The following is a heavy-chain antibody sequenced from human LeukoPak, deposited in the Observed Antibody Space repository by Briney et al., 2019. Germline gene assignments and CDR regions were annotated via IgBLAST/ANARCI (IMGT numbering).Heavy chain of an antibody. D-gene: IGHD1-26*01. CDR3: ARTHIVGATGLGAFDI. J-gene: IGHJ3*02. Sequence: GGSLRLSCAASGFTFSSYAMLWVRQAPGKGLEYVSAISSNGGSTYYANSVKGRFTISRDNSKNTLYLQMGSLRAEDMAVYYCARTHIVGATGLGAFDIWGQGTMVTVSS. V-gene: IGHV3-64*01. CDR2: ISSNGGST. CDR1: GFTFSSYA.